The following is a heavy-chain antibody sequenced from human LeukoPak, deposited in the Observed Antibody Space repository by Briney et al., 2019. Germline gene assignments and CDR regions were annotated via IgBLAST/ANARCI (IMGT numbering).Heavy chain of an antibody. V-gene: IGHV4-34*01. CDR3: ARFSRITWGDWGDAFDI. CDR2: IDDGGNT. D-gene: IGHD2-21*02. CDR1: GGSFSDYF. Sequence: SETLSTTCSVYGGSFSDYFWSWIRQSPGKGLEWIGEIDDGGNTNYNPSLMSRVIVSMEKSKKQFSLVMRSVAAADTAVYYCARFSRITWGDWGDAFDIWGQGTTVIVSS. J-gene: IGHJ3*02.